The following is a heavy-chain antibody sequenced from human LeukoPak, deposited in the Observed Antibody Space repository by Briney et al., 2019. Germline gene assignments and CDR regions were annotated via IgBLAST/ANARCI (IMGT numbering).Heavy chain of an antibody. D-gene: IGHD1-26*01. Sequence: GGSLRLSCSGPGFTFSRHNMHWVRQAPGMGLEYVSAISYNGDSTYYVDSVKGRFTISRDNSKNTLDLQMSSLRPEDTAVYYCVSDRETQEQIWGPGTLVTVSS. CDR3: VSDRETQEQI. CDR2: ISYNGDST. V-gene: IGHV3-64D*09. J-gene: IGHJ3*02. CDR1: GFTFSRHN.